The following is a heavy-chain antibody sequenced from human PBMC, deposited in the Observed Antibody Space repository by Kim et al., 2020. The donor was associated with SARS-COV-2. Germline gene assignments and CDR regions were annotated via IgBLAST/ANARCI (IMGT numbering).Heavy chain of an antibody. CDR1: GFTVSSNY. D-gene: IGHD6-13*01. CDR2: IYSGGST. Sequence: GGSLRLSCAASGFTVSSNYMSWVRQAPGKGLEWVSVIYSGGSTYYADSVKGRFTISRDNSKNTLYLQMNSLRAEDTAVYYCARDNYSIEYYYYGMDVWGQGTTVTVSS. J-gene: IGHJ6*02. V-gene: IGHV3-53*01. CDR3: ARDNYSIEYYYYGMDV.